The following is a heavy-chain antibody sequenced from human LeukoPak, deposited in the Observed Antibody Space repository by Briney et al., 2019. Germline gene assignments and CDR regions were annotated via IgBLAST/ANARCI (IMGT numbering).Heavy chain of an antibody. CDR3: AKDPNYDILTGTPDWFDP. V-gene: IGHV3-23*01. Sequence: GGSLRLSCAASVFTFSSYAMSWVRQAPGKGLECVSAISGSGCSTYYADSVKGRFTISRDNSKNTLYLQMNSLRAEDTAVYYCAKDPNYDILTGTPDWFDPWGQGTLVTVSS. J-gene: IGHJ5*02. D-gene: IGHD3-9*01. CDR1: VFTFSSYA. CDR2: ISGSGCST.